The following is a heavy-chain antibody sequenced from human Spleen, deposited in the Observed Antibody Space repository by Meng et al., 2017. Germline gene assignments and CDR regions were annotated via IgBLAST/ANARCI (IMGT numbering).Heavy chain of an antibody. CDR1: GGSFSTGGDY. Sequence: QGQLQQWGAGLLKPSETLSLTCVVSGGSFSTGGDYWTWIRQHPGEGLEWIGYIFYSGTTYYNPSLKSRVTISLDMSKNHFSLKLSSVTAADTAVYYCVGYNWNDWRFDPWGQGTLVTVSS. D-gene: IGHD1-1*01. CDR3: VGYNWNDWRFDP. J-gene: IGHJ5*02. CDR2: IFYSGTT. V-gene: IGHV4-31*11.